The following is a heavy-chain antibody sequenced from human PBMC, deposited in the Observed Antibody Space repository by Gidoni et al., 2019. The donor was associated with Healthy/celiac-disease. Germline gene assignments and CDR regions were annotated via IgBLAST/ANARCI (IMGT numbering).Heavy chain of an antibody. D-gene: IGHD3-22*01. J-gene: IGHJ6*02. CDR2: INPNSGGT. CDR1: GYTFTGHY. V-gene: IGHV1-2*02. Sequence: QVQLVQSGAEVNKPGASVKVSCKASGYTFTGHYMHWGRQAPGQGLEWMGWINPNSGGTNYAQKFQGRVTMTRDTSISTAYMGLSRLRSDDTAVYYCAGVGNYYDSSGYQLEVGGMDVWGQGTTVTVSS. CDR3: AGVGNYYDSSGYQLEVGGMDV.